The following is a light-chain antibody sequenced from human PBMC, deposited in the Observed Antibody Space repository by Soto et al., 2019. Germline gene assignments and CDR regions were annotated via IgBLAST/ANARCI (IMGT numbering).Light chain of an antibody. CDR1: ESIDTW. CDR2: EAS. CDR3: QQYTSWLWT. Sequence: TKCPFVLTASLATRFTITCRASESIDTWLAWYQQTPGKAPKLLISEASSLASGVPPRFSGSVSGTEFTLTIGSLQSDDFATYYCQQYTSWLWTFGQGTKVDIK. J-gene: IGKJ1*01. V-gene: IGKV1-5*03.